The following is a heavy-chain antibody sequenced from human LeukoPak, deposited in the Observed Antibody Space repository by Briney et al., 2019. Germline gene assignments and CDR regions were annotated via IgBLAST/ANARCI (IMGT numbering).Heavy chain of an antibody. V-gene: IGHV3-23*01. Sequence: GGSLRLSCAASGFTFSSYAMSWVRQAPGKGLEWVSIISDNGGAAYYADSVKGRFTISRDNAKNSLYLQMNSLRAEDTALYYCAKGIAVAGHSFDYWGQGTLVTVSS. D-gene: IGHD6-19*01. J-gene: IGHJ4*02. CDR1: GFTFSSYA. CDR3: AKGIAVAGHSFDY. CDR2: ISDNGGAA.